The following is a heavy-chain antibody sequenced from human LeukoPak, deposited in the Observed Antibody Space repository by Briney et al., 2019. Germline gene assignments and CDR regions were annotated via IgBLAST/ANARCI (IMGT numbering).Heavy chain of an antibody. D-gene: IGHD3-16*01. V-gene: IGHV1-18*01. CDR3: ARDWGSIKVISDY. CDR2: ISSNSDNT. J-gene: IGHJ4*02. CDR1: GYTFTSYG. Sequence: ASVKVSCKATGYTFTSYGFSWVRQAPGQGLEWMGWISSNSDNTKYAQKLQGRVTITTDTSTSTAYMELRSLRSDDTAVYYCARDWGSIKVISDYWGQGTLVTVSS.